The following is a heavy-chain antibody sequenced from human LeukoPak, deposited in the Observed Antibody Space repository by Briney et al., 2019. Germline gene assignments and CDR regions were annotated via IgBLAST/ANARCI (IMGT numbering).Heavy chain of an antibody. D-gene: IGHD4-11*01. CDR1: GGSISSYY. CDR3: ARHLTTEYYYYGMDV. V-gene: IGHV4-59*08. Sequence: PSEALSLTCTVSGGSISSYYWSWTRQPPGKGLEWIGYIYYSGSTNYNPSLKSRVTISVDTSKNQFSLKLSSVTAADTAVYYCARHLTTEYYYYGMDVWGQGTTVTVSS. CDR2: IYYSGST. J-gene: IGHJ6*02.